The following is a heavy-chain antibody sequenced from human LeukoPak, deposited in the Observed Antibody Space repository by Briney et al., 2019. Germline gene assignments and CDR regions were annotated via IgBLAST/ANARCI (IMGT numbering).Heavy chain of an antibody. CDR2: INPSGGST. CDR3: ARDYCSSTSCYPIGDY. V-gene: IGHV1-46*01. Sequence: ASVKVSCKASGYTFTSYYMHWVRQAPGQGLEWMGIINPSGGSTSYAQKFQGRVTMTRDMSTSTVYMELSSLGSEDTAVYYCARDYCSSTSCYPIGDYWGQGTLVTVSS. D-gene: IGHD2-2*01. J-gene: IGHJ4*02. CDR1: GYTFTSYY.